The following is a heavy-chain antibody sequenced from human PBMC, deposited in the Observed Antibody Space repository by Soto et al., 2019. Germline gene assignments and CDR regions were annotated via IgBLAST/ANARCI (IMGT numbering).Heavy chain of an antibody. CDR1: GFTFSSYG. J-gene: IGHJ3*02. V-gene: IGHV3-33*01. CDR2: IWYDGSNK. CDR3: ARGDRFLEWAFDI. Sequence: GGSLRLSCAASGFTFSSYGMHWVRQAPGKGLEWVAVIWYDGSNKYYADSVKGRFTISRDNSKNTLYLQMNSLRAEDTAVYYCARGDRFLEWAFDIWGQGTMVTVSS. D-gene: IGHD3-3*01.